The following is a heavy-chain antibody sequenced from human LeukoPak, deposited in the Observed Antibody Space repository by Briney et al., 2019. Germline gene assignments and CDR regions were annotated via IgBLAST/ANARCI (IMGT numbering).Heavy chain of an antibody. CDR1: GFTFSSYW. V-gene: IGHV3-74*01. Sequence: PGRSLRLSCAASGFTFSSYWMNWVRQAPEKGLVWVSRINSDGSSTSYADSVKGRFTISRDNAKSTLYLQMNSLRADDTVVYNCVRGSAVRGGFIRDHSDNDMDVWGQGTTVTVSS. D-gene: IGHD3-10*01. CDR2: INSDGSST. CDR3: VRGSAVRGGFIRDHSDNDMDV. J-gene: IGHJ6*02.